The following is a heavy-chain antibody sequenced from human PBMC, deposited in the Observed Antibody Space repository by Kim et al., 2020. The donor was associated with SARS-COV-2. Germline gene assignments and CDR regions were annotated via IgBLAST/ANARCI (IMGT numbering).Heavy chain of an antibody. Sequence: GGSLRLSCAASGFTFSSYAMSWVRQAPGKGLEWVSAISGSGGSTYYADSVKGRFTISRDNSKNMLYLQMNSLRAEDTAVYYCAKDQVRLHAFDIWGQGTMVTVSS. CDR3: AKDQVRLHAFDI. D-gene: IGHD4-17*01. CDR2: ISGSGGST. CDR1: GFTFSSYA. J-gene: IGHJ3*02. V-gene: IGHV3-23*01.